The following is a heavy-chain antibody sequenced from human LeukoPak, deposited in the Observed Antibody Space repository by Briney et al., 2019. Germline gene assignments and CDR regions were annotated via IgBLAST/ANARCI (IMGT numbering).Heavy chain of an antibody. CDR3: ARRGYCSSTSCPFYFDY. D-gene: IGHD2-2*01. V-gene: IGHV1-69*05. CDR1: GGTFSSYA. CDR2: IIPIFGTA. Sequence: GSSVKVSCKASGGTFSSYAISWVRQAAGQGLEWMRGIIPIFGTANDTQKFQGRVTITTDESKSTAFMELSSLRSEDAAVYYCARRGYCSSTSCPFYFDYWGQGTLVTVSS. J-gene: IGHJ4*02.